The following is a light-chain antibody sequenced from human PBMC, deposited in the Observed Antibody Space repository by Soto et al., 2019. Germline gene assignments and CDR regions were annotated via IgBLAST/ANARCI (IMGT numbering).Light chain of an antibody. J-gene: IGKJ2*01. V-gene: IGKV3-20*01. CDR1: QSVSSSY. CDR3: QQYNSSPHT. CDR2: GAS. Sequence: EIQLTQSPGTLSLSPGERVTISCRASQSVSSSYFAWYQQKPGQAPRLLIYGASSRATGIPDRFSGSGSGTDFTLTISRLEPEDFAAYSCQQYNSSPHTFGQGTKLEIK.